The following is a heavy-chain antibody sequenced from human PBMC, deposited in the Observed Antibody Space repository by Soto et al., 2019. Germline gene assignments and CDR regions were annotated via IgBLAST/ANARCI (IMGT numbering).Heavy chain of an antibody. D-gene: IGHD3-16*01. CDR2: ISYDGSNK. Sequence: GGSLRLSCAASGFTFSSYGMHWLRQAPGKGLEWVAVISYDGSNKYYADSVKGRFTISRDNSKNTLYLQMNSLRAEDTAVYYWAKDLGAEFNWCDPWGRGTLVTVSS. J-gene: IGHJ5*02. CDR1: GFTFSSYG. CDR3: AKDLGAEFNWCDP. V-gene: IGHV3-30*18.